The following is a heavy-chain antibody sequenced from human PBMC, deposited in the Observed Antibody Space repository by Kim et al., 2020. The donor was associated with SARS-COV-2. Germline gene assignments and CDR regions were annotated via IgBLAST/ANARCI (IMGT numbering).Heavy chain of an antibody. Sequence: GGSLRLSCAASGFTFSSYAMHWVRQAPGKGLEWVAVISYDGSNKYYADSVKGRFTISRDNSKNTLYLQMNSLRAEDTAVYYCARERLTSDIVVVVAATPGLDYWGQGTLVTVSS. J-gene: IGHJ4*02. CDR2: ISYDGSNK. CDR1: GFTFSSYA. D-gene: IGHD2-15*01. V-gene: IGHV3-30-3*01. CDR3: ARERLTSDIVVVVAATPGLDY.